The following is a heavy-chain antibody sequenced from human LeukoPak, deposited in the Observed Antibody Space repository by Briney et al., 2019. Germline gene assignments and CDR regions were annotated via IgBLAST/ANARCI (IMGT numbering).Heavy chain of an antibody. CDR1: GFTFSSYA. CDR3: AELGITMIGGV. V-gene: IGHV3-30*04. D-gene: IGHD3-10*02. J-gene: IGHJ6*04. Sequence: GGSLRLSCAASGFTFSSYAMHWVRQAPGKGLEWGAVISYDGSNKYYVDSVKGRFTISRDNSKNTLYLQMNSLRAEDTAVYYCAELGITMIGGVWGKGTTVTISS. CDR2: ISYDGSNK.